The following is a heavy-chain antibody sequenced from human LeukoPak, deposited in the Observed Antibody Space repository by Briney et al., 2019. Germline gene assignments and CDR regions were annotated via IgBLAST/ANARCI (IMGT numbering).Heavy chain of an antibody. CDR1: GGSISSGSYY. D-gene: IGHD3-10*01. V-gene: IGHV4-61*02. CDR2: IYTSGST. CDR3: ARLSSDGSGSYVFDY. J-gene: IGHJ4*02. Sequence: PSQTLSLTCTVSGGSISSGSYYWSWIRQPAGKGLEWIGRIYTSGSTNYNPSLKSRVTISVDTSKNQFSLKLSSVTAADTAVYYCARLSSDGSGSYVFDYWGQGTLVTVSS.